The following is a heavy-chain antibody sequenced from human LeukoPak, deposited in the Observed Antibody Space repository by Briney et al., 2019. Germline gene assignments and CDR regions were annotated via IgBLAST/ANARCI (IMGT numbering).Heavy chain of an antibody. D-gene: IGHD3-10*01. CDR2: IYYSGST. Sequence: SETLSLTCTVSGGSVSSYYWSWIRQPPGKGLEWIGYIYYSGSTNYNPSLKSRVTISVDTSKNQFSLKLSSVTAADTAVYYCARGRVFLRFGESSKGDYWGQGTLVTVSS. CDR1: GGSVSSYY. V-gene: IGHV4-59*02. J-gene: IGHJ4*02. CDR3: ARGRVFLRFGESSKGDY.